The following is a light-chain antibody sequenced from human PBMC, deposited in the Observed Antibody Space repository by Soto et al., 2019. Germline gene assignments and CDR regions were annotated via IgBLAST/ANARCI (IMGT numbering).Light chain of an antibody. J-gene: IGLJ2*01. CDR1: SSDVGGYNY. CDR3: SSYAGSNNFVV. V-gene: IGLV2-8*01. CDR2: EVN. Sequence: QSVLTQPPSASGSPGQSVTISCTGTSSDVGGYNYVYWYQQHPGKAPKLMISEVNKRPSGVPDRFSGSKSGNTASLTVSGLQAEDEADYYCSSYAGSNNFVVFGGGTKVTVL.